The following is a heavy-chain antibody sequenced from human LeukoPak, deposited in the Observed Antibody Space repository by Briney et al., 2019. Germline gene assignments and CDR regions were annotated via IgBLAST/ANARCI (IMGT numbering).Heavy chain of an antibody. CDR2: IWYDGSNK. V-gene: IGHV3-33*06. J-gene: IGHJ4*02. CDR3: AKKTFSTYDY. CDR1: GFTFSSYG. D-gene: IGHD3-16*01. Sequence: GGSLRLSCAASGFTFSSYGMHWVRQAPGKGLEWMAVIWYDGSNKYYADPVKGRFTISRDNSKNTLYLQMNSLRAEDTAVYYCAKKTFSTYDYWGQGTLVTVSS.